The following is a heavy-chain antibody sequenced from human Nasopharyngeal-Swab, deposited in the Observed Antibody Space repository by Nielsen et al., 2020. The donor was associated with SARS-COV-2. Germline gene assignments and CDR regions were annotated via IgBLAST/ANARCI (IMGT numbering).Heavy chain of an antibody. CDR3: VRDESGAFDI. Sequence: GESLKISCAASGFTFTTYSMTWVRQAPGQGLEWVANVKQDGGEKFYLDSVKGRFTISRDNAKSSLYLQMTSLRAEDTAVYYCVRDESGAFDIWGQGTMVTVSS. V-gene: IGHV3-7*01. J-gene: IGHJ3*02. CDR1: GFTFTTYS. D-gene: IGHD3-10*01. CDR2: VKQDGGEK.